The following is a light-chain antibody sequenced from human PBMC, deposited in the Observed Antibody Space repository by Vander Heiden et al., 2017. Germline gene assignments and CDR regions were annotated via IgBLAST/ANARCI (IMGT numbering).Light chain of an antibody. CDR3: QQENNCPWT. J-gene: IGKJ1*01. Sequence: EVVMTQSPATLSVSPGERAPLSVRASQSVGSNLAWYQQKPGQAPRLLMYGASPRATGISARFSGIGSGTEFTLTISSLQSEDFAVYYCQQENNCPWTFGQGTKVEIK. V-gene: IGKV3-15*01. CDR2: GAS. CDR1: QSVGSN.